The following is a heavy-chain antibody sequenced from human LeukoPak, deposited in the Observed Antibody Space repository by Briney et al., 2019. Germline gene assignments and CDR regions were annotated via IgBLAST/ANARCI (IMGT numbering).Heavy chain of an antibody. V-gene: IGHV3-64D*09. CDR3: ARELYGSASKILDY. Sequence: GGSLRLSCSASGFAFSAFDMHWVRQAPGKGLEYLSAISGDGRTIYYADSVRGRFTISRDNAKNTLYLQMSSLRAEDTAFYYCARELYGSASKILDYWGQGTLVTVSS. CDR1: GFAFSAFD. D-gene: IGHD3-10*01. CDR2: ISGDGRTI. J-gene: IGHJ4*02.